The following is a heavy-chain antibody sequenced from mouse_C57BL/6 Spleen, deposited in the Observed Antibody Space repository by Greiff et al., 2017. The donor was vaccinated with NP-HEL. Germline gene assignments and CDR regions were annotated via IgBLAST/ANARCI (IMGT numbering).Heavy chain of an antibody. CDR3: AREGSLLQRFAY. V-gene: IGHV1-81*01. CDR1: GYTFTSYG. Sequence: QVQLQQSGAELARPGASVKLSCKASGYTFTSYGISWVKQRTGQGLEWIGEIYPRSGNTYYNEKFKGKATLTADKSSSTAYMELRSLTPEDSAVYFCAREGSLLQRFAYWGQGTLVTVSA. D-gene: IGHD2-1*01. J-gene: IGHJ3*01. CDR2: IYPRSGNT.